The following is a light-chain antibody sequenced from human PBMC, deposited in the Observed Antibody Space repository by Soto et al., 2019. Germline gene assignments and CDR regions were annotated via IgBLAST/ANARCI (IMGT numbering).Light chain of an antibody. V-gene: IGKV3-11*01. CDR3: QQCNNWPQWT. CDR1: QSVSSN. Sequence: EIVMTQSPATLSVSPGERATLSCRASQSVSSNVAWYQQKPGQAPRLLIYDASNRAAGIPARFSGSGSGTDFTLTISRLEPEDFAVYYCQQCNNWPQWTFGPGTKVDIK. CDR2: DAS. J-gene: IGKJ1*01.